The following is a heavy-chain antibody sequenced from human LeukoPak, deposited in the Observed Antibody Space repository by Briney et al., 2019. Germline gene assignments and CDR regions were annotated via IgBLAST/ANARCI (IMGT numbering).Heavy chain of an antibody. CDR2: ISYGGSNK. D-gene: IGHD3-22*01. J-gene: IGHJ4*02. V-gene: IGHV3-30*04. Sequence: PGGSLRLSCAASVFTFSNHAMHWVRQAPGKGLECVAVISYGGSNKHYADSVKGRFTISRDNSKNTLYLQMNSLRAEDTAVYFCARDHYDYSGFPDYWGQGTLVTVSS. CDR1: VFTFSNHA. CDR3: ARDHYDYSGFPDY.